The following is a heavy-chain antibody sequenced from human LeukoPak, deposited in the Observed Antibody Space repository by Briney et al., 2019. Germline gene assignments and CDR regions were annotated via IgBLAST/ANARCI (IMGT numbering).Heavy chain of an antibody. CDR2: SNPSGGST. V-gene: IGHV1-46*01. Sequence: ASVKVSCKASGDTFTTDYIHWVRQGPGQGPEWMGVSNPSGGSTTNAQKFQGRVTMTEDTSTDTAYMELSSLRSEDTAVYYCATDFEQLPPSMVRGVNFDYWGQGTLVTVSS. CDR1: GDTFTTDY. D-gene: IGHD3-10*01. CDR3: ATDFEQLPPSMVRGVNFDY. J-gene: IGHJ4*02.